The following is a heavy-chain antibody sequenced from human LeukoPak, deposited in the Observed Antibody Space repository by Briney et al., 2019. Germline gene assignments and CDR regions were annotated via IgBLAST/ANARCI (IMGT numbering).Heavy chain of an antibody. J-gene: IGHJ4*02. CDR2: INHSGST. CDR1: GGSFSGYY. CDR3: ARGGYSYGSSFDY. V-gene: IGHV4-34*01. D-gene: IGHD5-18*01. Sequence: KPSETLSLTCAVYGGSFSGYYWSWIRQPPGKGLEWIGEINHSGSTNYNPSLKSRVTISVDTYKNQFSLKLSSVTAADTAVYYCARGGYSYGSSFDYWGQGTLVTVSS.